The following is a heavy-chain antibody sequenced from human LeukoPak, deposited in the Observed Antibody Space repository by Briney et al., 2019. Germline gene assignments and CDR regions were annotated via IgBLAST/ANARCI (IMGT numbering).Heavy chain of an antibody. CDR1: GYSFTSYW. CDR2: IYPGDSDT. J-gene: IGHJ5*02. D-gene: IGHD2-15*01. V-gene: IGHV5-51*01. CDR3: ARRPRYCSGGSCYFFDP. Sequence: GESLKISCKGSGYSFTSYWIGWVRQMPGKGLEWMGIIYPGDSDTRYSPSFQGQVTISADKSISTAYLQWSSLKASDTAMYYCARRPRYCSGGSCYFFDPWGRGTLVTVSS.